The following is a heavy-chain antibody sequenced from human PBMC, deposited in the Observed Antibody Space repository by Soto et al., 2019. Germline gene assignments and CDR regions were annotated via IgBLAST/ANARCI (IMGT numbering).Heavy chain of an antibody. CDR2: ISGSGGST. CDR3: AKDLYGPGGYYGMDV. J-gene: IGHJ6*02. V-gene: IGHV3-23*01. Sequence: GGSLRLSCAASGFTFSSYAMSWVRQAPGKGLEWVSAISGSGGSTYYADSVKGRFTISRDNSKNTLYLQMNSLRAEDTAVYYCAKDLYGPGGYYGMDVWGQGTTVTVSS. CDR1: GFTFSSYA. D-gene: IGHD3-16*01.